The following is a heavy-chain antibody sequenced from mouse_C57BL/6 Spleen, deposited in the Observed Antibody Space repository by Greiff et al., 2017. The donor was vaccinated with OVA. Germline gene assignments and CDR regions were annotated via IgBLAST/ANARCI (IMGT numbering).Heavy chain of an antibody. CDR1: GYAFSSSW. Sequence: VQLQESGPELVKPGASVKISCKASGYAFSSSWMNWVKQRPGKGLEWIGRIYPGDGDTNYNGKFKGKATLTADKSSSTAYMQLSSLTSEDSAVYFCATRADYSTLGPFAYWGQGTLVTVSA. V-gene: IGHV1-82*01. CDR3: ATRADYSTLGPFAY. CDR2: IYPGDGDT. D-gene: IGHD2-5*01. J-gene: IGHJ3*01.